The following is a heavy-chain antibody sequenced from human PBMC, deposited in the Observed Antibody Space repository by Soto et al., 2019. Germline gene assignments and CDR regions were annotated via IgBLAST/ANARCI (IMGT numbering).Heavy chain of an antibody. CDR3: AHRLVDIAAFAM. J-gene: IGHJ3*02. CDR1: GFSFSTGGVG. CDR2: IYWDDDK. Sequence: QITLKESGPTLVKPTQTLTLTCTFSGFSFSTGGVGVGWARQPPGKTLEGLALIYWDDDKRYSPYLKSRLTITKDTSKNQVVLTMTNVDPVDTATYYCAHRLVDIAAFAMWGQGTVVTVSS. D-gene: IGHD6-13*01. V-gene: IGHV2-5*02.